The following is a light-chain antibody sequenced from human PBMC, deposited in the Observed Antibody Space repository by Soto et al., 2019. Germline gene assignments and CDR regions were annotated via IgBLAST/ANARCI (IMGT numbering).Light chain of an antibody. CDR2: EVS. J-gene: IGLJ1*01. CDR3: NSYTSKSTGV. CDR1: SSDVGGYNY. V-gene: IGLV2-14*01. Sequence: QSALTRRASVSGSPGQSITISCTGTSSDVGGYNYVSWYQQHPGKAPKLIIYEVSNRPSGVSNRFSGSKSGNTASLTISGLQAEDEADYYCNSYTSKSTGVFGTGTKLTVL.